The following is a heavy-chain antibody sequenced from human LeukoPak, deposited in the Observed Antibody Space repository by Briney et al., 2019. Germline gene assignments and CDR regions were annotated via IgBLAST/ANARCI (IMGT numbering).Heavy chain of an antibody. J-gene: IGHJ5*02. CDR1: GFTFSSYS. CDR2: ISSSGSTI. D-gene: IGHD6-13*01. V-gene: IGHV3-48*04. Sequence: PGGSLRLSCAASGFTFSSYSMNWVRQAPGKGLEWVSYISSSGSTIYYADSVKGRFTISRDNAKNSLYLQMNSLRAEDTAVYYCARDRIAAANWLDPWGQGTLVTVSS. CDR3: ARDRIAAANWLDP.